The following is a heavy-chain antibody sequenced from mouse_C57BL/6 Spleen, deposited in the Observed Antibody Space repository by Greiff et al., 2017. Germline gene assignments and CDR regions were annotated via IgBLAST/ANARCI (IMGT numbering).Heavy chain of an antibody. CDR3: AREGLGQGRDYFDY. D-gene: IGHD4-1*01. V-gene: IGHV1-64*01. Sequence: QVQLQQPGAELVKPGASVKLSCKASGYTFTSYWMHWVKQRPGQGLEWIGMIHPNSGSTNYNEKFKSKATLTVDKSSSTAYMQLSSLTSEDSAVYYGAREGLGQGRDYFDYWGQGTTLTVSS. CDR1: GYTFTSYW. CDR2: IHPNSGST. J-gene: IGHJ2*01.